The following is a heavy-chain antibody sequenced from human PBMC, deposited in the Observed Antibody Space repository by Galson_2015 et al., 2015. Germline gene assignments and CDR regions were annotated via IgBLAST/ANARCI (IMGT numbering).Heavy chain of an antibody. J-gene: IGHJ4*02. Sequence: SETLSLTCAVSGDSITSGNWWSWVRQPPGKGLEWIGEIYRSGNTNFNPSLKSRVTISLAKSKNPFSLKMTSLTAADTAFYYCARGGWYGDTIDFWGRGTLVTVSS. CDR2: IYRSGNT. D-gene: IGHD6-19*01. V-gene: IGHV4-4*02. CDR3: ARGGWYGDTIDF. CDR1: GDSITSGNW.